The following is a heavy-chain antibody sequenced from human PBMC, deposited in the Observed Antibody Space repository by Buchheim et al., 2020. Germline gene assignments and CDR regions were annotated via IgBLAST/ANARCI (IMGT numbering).Heavy chain of an antibody. CDR1: GFTFSTFD. CDR2: ERGSTGAT. CDR3: VKGAWLDY. J-gene: IGHJ4*02. V-gene: IGHV3-23*01. Sequence: EVQLLESGGDLVQPGGSLRLSCAASGFTFSTFDMSWVRQAPGKGLEWVSCERGSTGATYYTDSVQGRFTIPRDQSKNILYLPMNNRRVEDTALYYCVKGAWLDYWGQGSL.